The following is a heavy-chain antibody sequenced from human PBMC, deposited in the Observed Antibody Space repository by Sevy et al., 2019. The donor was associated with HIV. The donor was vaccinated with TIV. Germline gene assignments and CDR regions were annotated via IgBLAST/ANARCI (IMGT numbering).Heavy chain of an antibody. D-gene: IGHD2-2*01. V-gene: IGHV4-59*01. CDR3: ASVVVVPAAKYFYFCYMDV. CDR2: IYNSGST. J-gene: IGHJ6*03. CDR1: GDSISNYY. Sequence: SETLSLTCTVSGDSISNYYGSWIRQPPGKGLEWIGYIYNSGSTNYNPSLKSRVTISVDTSKNQFSLKLSSVTAADTAVYYCASVVVVPAAKYFYFCYMDVWGKGTTVTVSS.